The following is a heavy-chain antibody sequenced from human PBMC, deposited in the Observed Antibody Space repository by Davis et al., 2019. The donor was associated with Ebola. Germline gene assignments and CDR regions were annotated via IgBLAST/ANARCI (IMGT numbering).Heavy chain of an antibody. Sequence: SVKVSCKASGGTFSSYAISWVRQAPGQGLEWMGRIIPILGIANYAQKFQGRVTMTRDTSTSTVYMELSSLRSEDTAVYYCARGGYDFWSGYYGDYYGMDVWGQGTTVTVSS. D-gene: IGHD3-3*01. J-gene: IGHJ6*02. CDR3: ARGGYDFWSGYYGDYYGMDV. V-gene: IGHV1-69*04. CDR2: IIPILGIA. CDR1: GGTFSSYA.